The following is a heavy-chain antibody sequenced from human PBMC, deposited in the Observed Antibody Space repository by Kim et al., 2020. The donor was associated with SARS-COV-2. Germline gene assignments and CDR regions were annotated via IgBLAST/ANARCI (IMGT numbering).Heavy chain of an antibody. CDR1: GGSFSGYY. CDR2: INHSGST. CDR3: ARGLKRHYYYYGMDV. Sequence: SETLSLTCAVYGGSFSGYYWSWIRQPPGKGLEWIGEINHSGSTNYNPSLKSRVTISVDTSKNQFSLKLSSVTAADTAVYYCARGLKRHYYYYGMDVWGQGTTVTVSS. V-gene: IGHV4-34*01. J-gene: IGHJ6*02.